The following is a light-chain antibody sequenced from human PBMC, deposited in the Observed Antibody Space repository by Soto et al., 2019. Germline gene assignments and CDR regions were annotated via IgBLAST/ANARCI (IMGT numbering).Light chain of an antibody. J-gene: IGKJ3*01. CDR3: QQSFSTVFT. CDR2: AAS. CDR1: QSVSIY. Sequence: DIQMTQSPSSLSASVGDRVTITCRASQSVSIYLNWYQQKPGKAPKLLIYAASNLQSGVPSRFSGTGSATDFTLTISSLQPEDFATYYCQQSFSTVFTFGPGTKV. V-gene: IGKV1-39*01.